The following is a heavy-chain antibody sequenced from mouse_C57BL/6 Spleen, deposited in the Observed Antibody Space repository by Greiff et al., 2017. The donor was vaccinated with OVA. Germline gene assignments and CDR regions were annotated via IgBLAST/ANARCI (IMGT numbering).Heavy chain of an antibody. D-gene: IGHD4-1*01. CDR3: ARRELGQGYFDY. V-gene: IGHV1-69*01. CDR1: GYTFTSYW. Sequence: QVQLQQPGAELVMPGASVKLSCKASGYTFTSYWMHWVKQRPGQGLEWIGEIDPSDSYTNYNQKFKGKSTSTVDKSSSTAYMQLSSLTSEDSAVYYCARRELGQGYFDYWGQGTTLTVSS. J-gene: IGHJ2*01. CDR2: IDPSDSYT.